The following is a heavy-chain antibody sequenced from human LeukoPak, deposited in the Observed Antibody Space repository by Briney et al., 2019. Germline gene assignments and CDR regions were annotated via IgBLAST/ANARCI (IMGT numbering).Heavy chain of an antibody. J-gene: IGHJ4*02. V-gene: IGHV3-30-3*01. D-gene: IGHD1-26*01. CDR2: ISYDGSNK. CDR1: GFTFSSYA. Sequence: GGSLRLSCAASGFTFSSYAMHWVRQAPGKGLEWVAVISYDGSNKYYADSVKGRFTISRDNSKNTLYLQMNSLRAEDTAVYYCAKDGIVGAVIVYYFDYWGQGTLVTVSS. CDR3: AKDGIVGAVIVYYFDY.